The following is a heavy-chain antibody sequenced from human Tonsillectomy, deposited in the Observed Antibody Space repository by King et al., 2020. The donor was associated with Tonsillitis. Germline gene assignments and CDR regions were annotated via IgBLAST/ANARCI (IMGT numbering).Heavy chain of an antibody. CDR3: ARVHYYDNTRYYCDY. D-gene: IGHD3-22*01. Sequence: VQLVESGGGLVKPGGSLRLSCAASGVTFSDYYMTWIRQAPGKGLEWVSYISSSSSYTKYADSVKGRFTISRDNAKNSLYLQMNSLRAEDTAVYYCARVHYYDNTRYYCDYWGQGTLVTVSS. J-gene: IGHJ4*02. CDR2: ISSSSSYT. V-gene: IGHV3-11*06. CDR1: GVTFSDYY.